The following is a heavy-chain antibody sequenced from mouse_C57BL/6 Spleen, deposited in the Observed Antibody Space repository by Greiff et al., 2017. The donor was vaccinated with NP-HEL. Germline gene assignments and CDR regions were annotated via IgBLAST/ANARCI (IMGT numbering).Heavy chain of an antibody. Sequence: QVQLQQSGADLVKPGASVKLSCKASGYTFTSYWMHWVKQRPGQGLEWIGNINPSNGGTNYNEKFKGKATLTADKSSSTAYLQLSSLTSEDTAVYSCAGENYYDYVFAYWRQGTPVPVSA. J-gene: IGHJ3*01. CDR3: AGENYYDYVFAY. CDR2: INPSNGGT. CDR1: GYTFTSYW. D-gene: IGHD2-4*01. V-gene: IGHV1-53*01.